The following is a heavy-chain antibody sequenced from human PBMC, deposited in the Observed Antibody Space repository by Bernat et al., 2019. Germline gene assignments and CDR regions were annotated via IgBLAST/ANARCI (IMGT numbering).Heavy chain of an antibody. D-gene: IGHD3-9*01. CDR2: ISGSGGST. Sequence: EVQLLESGGGLVQPGGSLRLSCAASGFTFSSYAMSWVRQAPGKGLEWVSAISGSGGSTYYADSVKGRFTISRDNSKNTLYLQMNSLRAEDTAVYCCAKGLYDILTGYYSFPYFDYWGQGTLVTVSS. J-gene: IGHJ4*02. CDR1: GFTFSSYA. V-gene: IGHV3-23*01. CDR3: AKGLYDILTGYYSFPYFDY.